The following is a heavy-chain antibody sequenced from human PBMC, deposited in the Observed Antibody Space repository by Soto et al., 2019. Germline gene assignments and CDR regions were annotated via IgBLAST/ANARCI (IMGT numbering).Heavy chain of an antibody. V-gene: IGHV3-48*02. J-gene: IGHJ3*02. Sequence: PGGSLRLSCAASGFTFSSYSMNWVRQAPGKGLEWVSYISSSSSTIYYADSVKGRFTISRDNAKNSLYLQMNSLRDEDTAVYYCARDVKARASDAFDIWGQGTMVTVSS. CDR2: ISSSSSTI. CDR3: ARDVKARASDAFDI. CDR1: GFTFSSYS. D-gene: IGHD5-12*01.